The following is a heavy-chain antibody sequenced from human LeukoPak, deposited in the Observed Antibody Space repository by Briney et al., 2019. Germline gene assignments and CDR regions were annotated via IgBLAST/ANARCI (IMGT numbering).Heavy chain of an antibody. CDR2: ISSNGDNT. CDR3: ARDPTYCGGDCYPDGFDI. CDR1: GFTFSSFA. Sequence: GGSLRLSCAASGFTFSSFAMHWVRQAPGKGLEYVSAISSNGDNTYYANSVKGRFTISRDNSKNTLYLQINSLRAEDTAVYYCARDPTYCGGDCYPDGFDIWGQGTMVTVSS. J-gene: IGHJ3*02. D-gene: IGHD2-21*02. V-gene: IGHV3-64*01.